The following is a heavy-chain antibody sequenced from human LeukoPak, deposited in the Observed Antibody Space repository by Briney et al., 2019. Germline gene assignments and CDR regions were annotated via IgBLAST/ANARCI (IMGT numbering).Heavy chain of an antibody. CDR3: AREFYYGSGSYYY. V-gene: IGHV1-2*02. CDR2: INPNSGGT. Sequence: ASVKVSCKASGYTFTGYYMHWMRQAPGQGLEWMGWINPNSGGTNYAQKFQGRVTMTRDTSISTAYMELSRLRSDDTAVYYCAREFYYGSGSYYYWGQGTLVTVSS. J-gene: IGHJ4*02. D-gene: IGHD3-10*01. CDR1: GYTFTGYY.